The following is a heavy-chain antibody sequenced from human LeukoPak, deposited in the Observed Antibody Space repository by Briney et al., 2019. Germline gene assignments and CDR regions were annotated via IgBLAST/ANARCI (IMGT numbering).Heavy chain of an antibody. CDR1: GFTFSNYG. D-gene: IGHD2-15*01. CDR2: IWYDGSNK. V-gene: IGHV3-33*01. Sequence: ETGGSLRLSCAASGFTFSNYGMHWVRQAPGKGLEWVAVIWYDGSNKYYADSVKGRFTISRDNSRTTLYLQMNSLRAEDTAVYYCARVGYCSGGSCYPDYYYFYGMDVWGQGTTVTVSS. CDR3: ARVGYCSGGSCYPDYYYFYGMDV. J-gene: IGHJ6*02.